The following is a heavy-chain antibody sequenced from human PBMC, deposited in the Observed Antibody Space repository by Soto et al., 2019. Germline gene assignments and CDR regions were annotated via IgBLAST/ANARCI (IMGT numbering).Heavy chain of an antibody. Sequence: PGGSLRLSCTASGFTFGDYAMSWFRQAPGKGLEWVGFIRSKAYGGTTEYAASVKGRFTISRDDSKSIAYLQMNSLKTEDTAVYYCTRDLSVPAAMLWVSHYYYYYMDVWGKGTTVTVSS. CDR2: IRSKAYGGTT. CDR1: GFTFGDYA. D-gene: IGHD2-2*01. J-gene: IGHJ6*03. CDR3: TRDLSVPAAMLWVSHYYYYYMDV. V-gene: IGHV3-49*03.